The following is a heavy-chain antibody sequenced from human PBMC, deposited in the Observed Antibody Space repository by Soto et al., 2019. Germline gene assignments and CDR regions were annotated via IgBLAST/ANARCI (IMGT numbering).Heavy chain of an antibody. V-gene: IGHV3-21*01. Sequence: EVQLVESGGGLVKPRGSLRLSCAASGFTFSSYSMNWVRQAPGKGLEWVSSISSSSSYIYYADSVKGRFTISRDNAKNSLYLQMNSLRAEDTAVYYCARIWFGDFNYYFDYWGQGTLVTVSS. CDR1: GFTFSSYS. CDR2: ISSSSSYI. CDR3: ARIWFGDFNYYFDY. D-gene: IGHD3-10*01. J-gene: IGHJ4*02.